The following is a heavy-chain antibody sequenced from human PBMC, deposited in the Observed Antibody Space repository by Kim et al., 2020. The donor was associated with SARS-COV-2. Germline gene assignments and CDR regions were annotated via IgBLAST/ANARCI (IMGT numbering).Heavy chain of an antibody. D-gene: IGHD6-19*01. CDR3: AKLPYSSDWYY. CDR1: RFAFSNYA. CDR2: ISNGGDNT. Sequence: GGSLRLSCAASRFAFSNYAMSWVRQAPGKGLEWVSAISNGGDNTYYADSVKGRFTISRDNSKNTLYLQMNSLRAEDTAVYYCAKLPYSSDWYYWGQGTLVTVSS. V-gene: IGHV3-23*01. J-gene: IGHJ4*02.